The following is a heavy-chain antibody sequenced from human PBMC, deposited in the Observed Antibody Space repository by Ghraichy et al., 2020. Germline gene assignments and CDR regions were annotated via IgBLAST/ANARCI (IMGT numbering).Heavy chain of an antibody. CDR3: ARVRLASYYYYGMDV. CDR2: IYYSGST. V-gene: IGHV4-31*03. Sequence: SETLSLTCTVSGGSISSGGYYWSWIRQHPGKGLEWIGYIYYSGSTYYNPSLKCRVTISVDTFKNQFSLKLSSVTAADTAVYYCARVRLASYYYYGMDVWGQGTTVTVSS. CDR1: GGSISSGGYY. J-gene: IGHJ6*02.